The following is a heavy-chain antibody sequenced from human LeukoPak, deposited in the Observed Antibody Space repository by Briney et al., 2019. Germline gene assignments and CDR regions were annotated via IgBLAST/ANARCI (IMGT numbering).Heavy chain of an antibody. CDR2: IIPIFGTA. D-gene: IGHD6-13*01. CDR3: ARTIAAAGGNDY. CDR1: GGTFSIYA. J-gene: IGHJ4*02. V-gene: IGHV1-69*01. Sequence: ASVKVSFKASGGTFSIYAISWVRQAPGQGLEWMGGIIPIFGTANYAQKFQGRVTITADESTSTAYMELSSLRSEDTAVYYCARTIAAAGGNDYWGQGTLVTVSS.